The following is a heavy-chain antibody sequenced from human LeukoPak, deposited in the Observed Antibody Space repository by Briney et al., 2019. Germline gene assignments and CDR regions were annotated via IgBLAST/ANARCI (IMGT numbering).Heavy chain of an antibody. Sequence: SETLSPTCTVSGGSISSYYWSWIRQPPGKGLEWIGYIYYTGSTNYNPSLKSRVTISVDTSKNQFSLKLSSVTAADTAVYYCARVDTAMVTFDYWGQGTLVTVSS. V-gene: IGHV4-59*08. J-gene: IGHJ4*02. CDR1: GGSISSYY. CDR3: ARVDTAMVTFDY. CDR2: IYYTGST. D-gene: IGHD5-18*01.